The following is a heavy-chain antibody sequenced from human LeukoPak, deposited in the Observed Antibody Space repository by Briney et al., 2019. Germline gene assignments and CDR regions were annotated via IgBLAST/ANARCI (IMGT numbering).Heavy chain of an antibody. CDR2: ISGSGGST. Sequence: GGSRRLSCAASGFTFSSYAMSWVRQAPGKGLEWVSAISGSGGSTYYADSVKGRFTISRDNSKNTLYLQMNSLRAEDTAVYYCAKEGVSDYYYYYMDVWGKGTTVTVSS. V-gene: IGHV3-23*01. CDR3: AKEGVSDYYYYYMDV. CDR1: GFTFSSYA. D-gene: IGHD6-6*01. J-gene: IGHJ6*03.